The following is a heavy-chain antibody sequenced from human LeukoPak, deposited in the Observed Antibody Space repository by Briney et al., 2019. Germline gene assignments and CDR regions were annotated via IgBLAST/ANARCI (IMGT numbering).Heavy chain of an antibody. Sequence: PGGSLRLSCAASGFTFSSYAMSWVRQAPGKGLEWVSAISGSGGSTYYADSVKGRFTISRDNSKNTLYLQMNSLRAEDTAVYYCAGDSLPIVGTYYFDYWGQGTLVTVSS. CDR3: AGDSLPIVGTYYFDY. V-gene: IGHV3-23*01. J-gene: IGHJ4*02. CDR1: GFTFSSYA. D-gene: IGHD1-26*01. CDR2: ISGSGGST.